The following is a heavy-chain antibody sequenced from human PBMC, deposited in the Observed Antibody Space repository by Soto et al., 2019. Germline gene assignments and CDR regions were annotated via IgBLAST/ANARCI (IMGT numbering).Heavy chain of an antibody. V-gene: IGHV4-59*01. J-gene: IGHJ4*02. Sequence: SETLSLTCTFPGGSISSYYWSWIRQPPGKGLDWIGYVYYSGGTDYNPSLKGRVTILLDAPKNQFSLKLSSVIAADTAVYYCARGVLVEGTSSPDMFDYWGQGTQVTVS. D-gene: IGHD6-6*01. CDR1: GGSISSYY. CDR3: ARGVLVEGTSSPDMFDY. CDR2: VYYSGGT.